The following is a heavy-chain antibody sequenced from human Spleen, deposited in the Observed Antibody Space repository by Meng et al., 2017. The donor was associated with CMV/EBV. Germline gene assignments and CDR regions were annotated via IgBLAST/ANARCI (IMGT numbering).Heavy chain of an antibody. Sequence: GESLKISCAASGFTFSSYAMSWVRQAPGKGLEWVSVISASGGSTYYADSVKGRFTISRDNSKDTLYLQVNSLRAGDTALYYCAKMGTVEAWGQGTLVTVSS. D-gene: IGHD2-21*02. J-gene: IGHJ5*02. V-gene: IGHV3-23*01. CDR1: GFTFSSYA. CDR3: AKMGTVEA. CDR2: ISASGGST.